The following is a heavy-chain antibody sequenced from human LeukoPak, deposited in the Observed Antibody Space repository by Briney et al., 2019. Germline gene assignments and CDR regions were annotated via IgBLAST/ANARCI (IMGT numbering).Heavy chain of an antibody. CDR1: GYSFTSYW. Sequence: GESLQISCKGSGYSFTSYWIGWVRQMPGKGLEWMGIIYPGDSDTRYSPSFQGQVTISADKSISTAYLQWSSLKASDTAMYYCARTYDSSGYYLYYFDYWGQGTLVTVSS. CDR3: ARTYDSSGYYLYYFDY. D-gene: IGHD3-22*01. V-gene: IGHV5-51*01. J-gene: IGHJ4*02. CDR2: IYPGDSDT.